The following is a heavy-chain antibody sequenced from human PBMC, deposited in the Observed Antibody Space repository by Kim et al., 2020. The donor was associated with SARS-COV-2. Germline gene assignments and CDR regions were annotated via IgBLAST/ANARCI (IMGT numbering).Heavy chain of an antibody. J-gene: IGHJ4*02. D-gene: IGHD3-10*01. CDR3: ARHYASGTYPLDY. Sequence: SETLSLTCTVSGDSINTYYWIWIRQPPGKGLEWSAYTHYSGSTNYNPSLKSRVTISIDTSKNQLSLTLPSVTAADTAVYYCARHYASGTYPLDYWGQGTL. V-gene: IGHV4-59*08. CDR2: THYSGST. CDR1: GDSINTYY.